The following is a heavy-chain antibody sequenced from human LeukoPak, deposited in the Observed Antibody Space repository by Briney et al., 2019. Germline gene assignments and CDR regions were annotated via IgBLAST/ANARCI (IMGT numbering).Heavy chain of an antibody. J-gene: IGHJ6*03. Sequence: SETLSLTCTVSGYSISSGYYWGWIRQPPGEGLEWIGSIYHSGSTYYNPSLKSRVTISVDTSKNQFSLKLSSVTAADTAVYYCARVYGTGGLYYYYYMDVWGKGTTVTVSS. CDR3: ARVYGTGGLYYYYYMDV. D-gene: IGHD3-10*01. CDR1: GYSISSGYY. CDR2: IYHSGST. V-gene: IGHV4-38-2*02.